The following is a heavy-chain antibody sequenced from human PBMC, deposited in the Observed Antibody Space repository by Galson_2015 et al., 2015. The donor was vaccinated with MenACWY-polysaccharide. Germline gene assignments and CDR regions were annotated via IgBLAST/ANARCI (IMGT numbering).Heavy chain of an antibody. Sequence: SLRLSCAASGFTFSGYWMHWVRQAPGKGLVWVSRINSDGSSTSYADSVKGRFTISRDNAKNTLYLQMNNLRAEDTAVYYCARAVGQQLGFDYWGHGTLVTVSS. D-gene: IGHD6-13*01. CDR3: ARAVGQQLGFDY. J-gene: IGHJ4*01. V-gene: IGHV3-74*01. CDR1: GFTFSGYW. CDR2: INSDGSST.